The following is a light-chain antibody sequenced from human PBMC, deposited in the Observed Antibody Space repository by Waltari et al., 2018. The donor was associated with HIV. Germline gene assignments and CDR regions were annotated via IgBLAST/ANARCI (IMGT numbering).Light chain of an antibody. CDR2: DAS. CDR3: QQLKSYPHT. V-gene: IGKV1-9*01. CDR1: QGISSS. J-gene: IGKJ4*01. Sequence: DTQLPQFPSFLSASVGHGLSFTCRASQGISSSLPWYHQKPGKAPNLLIFDASTLQVGVPSRFSGSGSGTEFTLTVDSLQPEEFATYYCQQLKSYPHTFGGGTRVEI.